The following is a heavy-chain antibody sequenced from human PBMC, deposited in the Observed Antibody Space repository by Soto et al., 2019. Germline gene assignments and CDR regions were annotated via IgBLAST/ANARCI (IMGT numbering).Heavy chain of an antibody. CDR3: AFTAAADVAY. V-gene: IGHV4-4*02. CDR1: GGSISSTNW. J-gene: IGHJ4*02. D-gene: IGHD6-13*01. CDR2: IYHSGTT. Sequence: QVQLQESGPGLVKPSGTLSLTCAVSGGSISSTNWWTWVRQSPGRGLGWIGEIYHSGTTNYSPSLKSRVNIAVDMSANHLALALISVAAADTAVYYCAFTAAADVAYWGKGILVTVSS.